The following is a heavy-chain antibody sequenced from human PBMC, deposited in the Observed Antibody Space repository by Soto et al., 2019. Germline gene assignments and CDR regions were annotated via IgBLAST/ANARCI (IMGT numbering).Heavy chain of an antibody. Sequence: EVQVLESGGGLVQPGGSLRLSCAASGFTFNKYAMSWVRQAPGKGLEWVSSISGSGGSTYYADSVKGRFTISRDNSKNTLYLQMNSLRAEDTALYHCAKESAKEGSHFDYWGQGTLVTVSS. CDR1: GFTFNKYA. CDR2: ISGSGGST. CDR3: AKESAKEGSHFDY. J-gene: IGHJ4*02. V-gene: IGHV3-23*01.